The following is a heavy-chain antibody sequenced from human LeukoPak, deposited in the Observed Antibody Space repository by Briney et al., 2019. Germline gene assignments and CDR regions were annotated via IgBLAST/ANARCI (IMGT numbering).Heavy chain of an antibody. CDR3: AKQLGYCSDGSCYFPY. J-gene: IGHJ4*02. V-gene: IGHV3-64*04. CDR1: GFTFSSYA. D-gene: IGHD2-15*01. Sequence: TGGSLRPSCSASGFTFSSYAMHWVRQAPGKALEYVSAISSNGGSTYYADSVKGRFTISRDNSKSTLCLQMNSLRAEDTAVYYCAKQLGYCSDGSCYFPYWGQGTLVTVSS. CDR2: ISSNGGST.